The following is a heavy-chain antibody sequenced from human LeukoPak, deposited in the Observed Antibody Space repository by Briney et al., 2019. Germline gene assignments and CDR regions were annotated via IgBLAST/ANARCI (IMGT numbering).Heavy chain of an antibody. CDR2: MYHSGSA. CDR1: GYSFSSGYY. Sequence: SETLSLTCTVSGYSFSSGYYWGWIRQPPGKGLEWIGSMYHSGSAYYNPSLESRVTISVDTSKNQFSLKLSFVTAADTAVYYCARGRSGSYSLAWGQGTLVTVSS. J-gene: IGHJ5*02. V-gene: IGHV4-38-2*02. CDR3: ARGRSGSYSLA. D-gene: IGHD1-26*01.